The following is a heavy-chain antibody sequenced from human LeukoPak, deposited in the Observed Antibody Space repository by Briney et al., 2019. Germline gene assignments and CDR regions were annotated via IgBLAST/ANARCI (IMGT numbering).Heavy chain of an antibody. CDR1: GGSIRSYY. V-gene: IGHV4-59*08. CDR3: ARHALGSLAAAGDNNFNY. D-gene: IGHD6-13*01. J-gene: IGHJ4*02. Sequence: NPSETLSLTCTVSGGSIRSYYWSWIRQPPGKGLEWIGYIYYSGSTNYSPSLKSRVTISVDTSKNQFSLQLSSVTAADTAVYYCARHALGSLAAAGDNNFNYWGQGTLVTVSS. CDR2: IYYSGST.